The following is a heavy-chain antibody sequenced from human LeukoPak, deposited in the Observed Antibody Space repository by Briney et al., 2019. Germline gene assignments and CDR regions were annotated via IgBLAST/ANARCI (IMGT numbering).Heavy chain of an antibody. CDR1: GLTFSGYW. D-gene: IGHD2-8*02. Sequence: GGSLRLSCAASGLTFSGYWMTWVRQAPGKGLEWVANIKQDGSEKYYVDSVKGRFTVSRDNADNSLYLQMTSLRVEDTAVYFCASRYCTGVNCFAASYICMDVWGKGTTVTVSS. CDR2: IKQDGSEK. J-gene: IGHJ6*03. CDR3: ASRYCTGVNCFAASYICMDV. V-gene: IGHV3-7*01.